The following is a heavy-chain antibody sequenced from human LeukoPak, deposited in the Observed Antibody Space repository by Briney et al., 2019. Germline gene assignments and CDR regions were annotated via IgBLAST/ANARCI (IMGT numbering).Heavy chain of an antibody. CDR2: IFYSGST. V-gene: IGHV4-61*01. J-gene: IGHJ5*02. D-gene: IGHD4-17*01. CDR3: ARAKNDYGDYNWFGP. Sequence: SETLSLTCSVSGGSFSSASYYWSWIRQPPGKGLEWIGYIFYSGSTNYNPSLKSRVTISVDTSKNQFSLKLSSVTAADTAVYYCARAKNDYGDYNWFGPWGQGTLVTVSS. CDR1: GGSFSSASYY.